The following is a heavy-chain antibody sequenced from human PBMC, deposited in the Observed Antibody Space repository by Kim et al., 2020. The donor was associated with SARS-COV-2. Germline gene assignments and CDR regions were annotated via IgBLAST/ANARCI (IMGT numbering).Heavy chain of an antibody. CDR3: GTDSGY. J-gene: IGHJ4*02. Sequence: SETLSLTCTVSGGSISSSYWSWIRQPAGKGLEWIGLIYTSGYTKYNPSLKSRVTMSVDTSKKQFSLKLSSVTAADKAVYYCGTDSGYRGLGNLVTVSS. CDR1: GGSISSSY. D-gene: IGHD3-3*01. V-gene: IGHV4-4*07. CDR2: IYTSGYT.